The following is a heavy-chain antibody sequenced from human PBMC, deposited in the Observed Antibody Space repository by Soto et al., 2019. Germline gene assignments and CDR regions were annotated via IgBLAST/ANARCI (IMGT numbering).Heavy chain of an antibody. CDR3: ADISRYCTSSNCD. CDR2: IGTSAST. V-gene: IGHV3-23*01. CDR1: GFTFSSYS. D-gene: IGHD2-2*01. Sequence: DVRLLESGGGLVQPGGSLRLSCAASGFTFSSYSMSWVRQAPGKGLEWVSTIGTSASTYYGDSVRGRFTISRDNSRNTLYLQMNSLRAEDTAVYYCADISRYCTSSNCDWGQGTLVTVSS. J-gene: IGHJ4*02.